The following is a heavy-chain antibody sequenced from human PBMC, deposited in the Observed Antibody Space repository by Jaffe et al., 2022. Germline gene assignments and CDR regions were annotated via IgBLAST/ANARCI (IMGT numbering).Heavy chain of an antibody. J-gene: IGHJ3*02. CDR3: AKDSGYSSGWGGATYAFDI. Sequence: EVQLVESGGVVVQPGGSLRLSCAASGFTFDDYAMHWVRQAPGKGLEWVSLISWDGGSTYYADSVKGRFTISRDNSKNSLYLQMNSLRAEDTALYYCAKDSGYSSGWGGATYAFDIWGQGTMVTVSS. CDR1: GFTFDDYA. V-gene: IGHV3-43D*04. CDR2: ISWDGGST. D-gene: IGHD6-19*01.